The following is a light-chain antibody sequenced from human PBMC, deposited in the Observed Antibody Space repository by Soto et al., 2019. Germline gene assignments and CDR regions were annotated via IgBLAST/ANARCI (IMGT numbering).Light chain of an antibody. CDR1: SSDVGGYNY. CDR2: EVS. CDR3: SSYTSSSTYV. V-gene: IGLV2-14*01. J-gene: IGLJ1*01. Sequence: QSALTQPSSVCGSPGQSITISCAGTSSDVGGYNYVSWYQHHPGKAPKLMIYEVSDRPSGVSNRFSGYKSGNTASLTISGLQAEDEADYYCSSYTSSSTYVFGTGTKVTVL.